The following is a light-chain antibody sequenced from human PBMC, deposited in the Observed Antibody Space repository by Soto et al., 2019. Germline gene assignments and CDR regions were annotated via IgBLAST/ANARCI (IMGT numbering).Light chain of an antibody. Sequence: QSALTQPPSASGSPGQSVTISWTGTSSDVGGYNYVSWYQQHPGKAPKLMIYEVTKRPSGVPDRFSGSKSGNTASLTVSGLQAEDEADYYCSSDAGSVVFGGGTKVTVL. CDR1: SSDVGGYNY. V-gene: IGLV2-8*01. J-gene: IGLJ2*01. CDR3: SSDAGSVV. CDR2: EVT.